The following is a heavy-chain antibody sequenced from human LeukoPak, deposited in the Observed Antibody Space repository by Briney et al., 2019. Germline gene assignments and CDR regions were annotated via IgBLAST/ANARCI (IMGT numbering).Heavy chain of an antibody. V-gene: IGHV3-23*01. CDR3: AKDLGFAQYQLLLFFDY. Sequence: SGGSLRPSCAASGFTFSSYAMSWVRQAPGKGLEWVSAISGSGGSTYYADSVKGRFTISRDNSKNTLYLQMNSLRAEDTAVYYCAKDLGFAQYQLLLFFDYWGQGTLVTVSS. J-gene: IGHJ4*02. CDR1: GFTFSSYA. D-gene: IGHD2-2*01. CDR2: ISGSGGST.